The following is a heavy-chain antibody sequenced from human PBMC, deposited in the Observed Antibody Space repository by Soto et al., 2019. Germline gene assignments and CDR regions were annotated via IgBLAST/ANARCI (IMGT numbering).Heavy chain of an antibody. CDR3: ARERSYYYAMDV. CDR2: VIPIFGKP. CDR1: GGTFSSYS. Sequence: QVQLVQSGAEVKKSGSPVKVSCTASGGTFSSYSINWVRQAPGQGLEWMGGVIPIFGKPTYAQKFQGRLTITADKSTSTAYMELTSRRYDDTAVYYCARERSYYYAMDVWGQGTTVTVSS. V-gene: IGHV1-69*06. J-gene: IGHJ6*02.